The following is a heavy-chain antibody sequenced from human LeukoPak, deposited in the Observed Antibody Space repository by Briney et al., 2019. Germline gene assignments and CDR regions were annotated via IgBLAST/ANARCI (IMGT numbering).Heavy chain of an antibody. CDR2: ISGSGGST. CDR3: AKDRGTQVDAFDI. J-gene: IGHJ3*02. Sequence: PGGSLRLACAASGFTFSSYAMSWVRQAPGKGLEWVSAISGSGGSTYYAESVKGRFTICRDNSKNTLYLQMNSLRAEDTAVYYCAKDRGTQVDAFDIWGQGTMVTVSS. V-gene: IGHV3-23*01. D-gene: IGHD1-7*01. CDR1: GFTFSSYA.